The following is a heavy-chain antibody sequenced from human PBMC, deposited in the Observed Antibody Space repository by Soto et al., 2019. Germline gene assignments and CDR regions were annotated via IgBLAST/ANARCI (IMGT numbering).Heavy chain of an antibody. CDR3: ARLNYYDSSGYRRGFDP. Sequence: GESLKISSKGSGYSFTSYWIGWVRQMPGKGLEWMGIIYPGDSDTRYSPSFQGQVTISADKSISTAYLQWSSLKASDTAMYYCARLNYYDSSGYRRGFDPWGQGTLVTVSS. V-gene: IGHV5-51*01. D-gene: IGHD3-22*01. J-gene: IGHJ5*02. CDR2: IYPGDSDT. CDR1: GYSFTSYW.